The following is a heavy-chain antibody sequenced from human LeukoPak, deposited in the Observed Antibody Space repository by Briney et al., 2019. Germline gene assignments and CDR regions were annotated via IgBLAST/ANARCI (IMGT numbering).Heavy chain of an antibody. J-gene: IGHJ3*02. CDR2: IKQDGSEK. V-gene: IGHV3-7*01. CDR1: GFTVSSNY. Sequence: GGSLRLSCAASGFTVSSNYMSWVRQAPGKGLEWVANIKQDGSEKYYVDSVKGRFTISRDNAKNSLYLQMNSLRAEDTAVYYCARDRSVGAFDIWGQGTMVTVSS. CDR3: ARDRSVGAFDI.